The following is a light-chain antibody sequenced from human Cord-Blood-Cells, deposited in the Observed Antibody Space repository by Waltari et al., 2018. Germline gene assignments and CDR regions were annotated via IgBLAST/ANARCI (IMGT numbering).Light chain of an antibody. CDR3: CSYAGSTYVV. CDR2: EGS. Sequence: QSALTQPASVSGSPGQSITISCTGTSSDVGCYNLVSWYQQHPGKAPKPLIYEGSKRPSGVSNRFAGSKSGNTPSLTSAGLQADDEADYYCCSYAGSTYVVFGGGTKLTVL. J-gene: IGLJ2*01. CDR1: SSDVGCYNL. V-gene: IGLV2-23*01.